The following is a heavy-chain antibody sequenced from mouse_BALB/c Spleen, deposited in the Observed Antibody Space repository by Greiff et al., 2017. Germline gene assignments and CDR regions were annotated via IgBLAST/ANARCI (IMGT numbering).Heavy chain of an antibody. D-gene: IGHD2-4*01. Sequence: VMLVESGPGLVQPSQSLSITCTVSGFSLTSYGVHWVRQSPGKGLEWLGVIWSGGSTDYNAAFISRLSISKDNSKSHVFFKMNSLQANDTAIYYCAREGDYDRAMDYWGQGTSVTVSA. V-gene: IGHV2-2*02. CDR3: AREGDYDRAMDY. CDR1: GFSLTSYG. CDR2: IWSGGST. J-gene: IGHJ4*01.